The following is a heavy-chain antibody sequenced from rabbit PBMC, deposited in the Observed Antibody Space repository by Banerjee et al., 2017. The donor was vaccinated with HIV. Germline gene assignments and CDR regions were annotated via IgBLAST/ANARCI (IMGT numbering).Heavy chain of an antibody. CDR2: INTSSGNT. CDR1: GFSFSNKYV. J-gene: IGHJ4*01. V-gene: IGHV1S45*01. Sequence: QQQLEESGGGLVKPEGSLTLTCTASGFSFSNKYVMCWVRQAPGKGLEWIACINTSSGNTVYATWANGRFTISSHNAQNTVDLQVNSLTVADTATYFCARDGAGYAGYGYAHLWGPGTLVTVS. CDR3: ARDGAGYAGYGYAHL. D-gene: IGHD6-1*01.